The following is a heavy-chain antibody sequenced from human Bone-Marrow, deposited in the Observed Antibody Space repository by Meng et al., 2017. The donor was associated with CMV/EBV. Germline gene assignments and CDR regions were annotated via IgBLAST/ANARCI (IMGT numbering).Heavy chain of an antibody. V-gene: IGHV4-59*01. CDR3: ARDRGELLLDY. Sequence: SETLSLTCTVSGGSISSYYWSWIRQPPGKGLEWIGYIYYSGSTNYNPSLKSRVTISIDTSKNQFSLKLSSVTAADTAVYYCARDRGELLLDYWGQGTLVTVSS. CDR1: GGSISSYY. D-gene: IGHD3-10*01. CDR2: IYYSGST. J-gene: IGHJ4*02.